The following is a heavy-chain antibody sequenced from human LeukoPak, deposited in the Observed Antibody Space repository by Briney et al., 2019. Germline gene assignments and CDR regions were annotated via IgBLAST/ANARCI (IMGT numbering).Heavy chain of an antibody. J-gene: IGHJ4*02. V-gene: IGHV3-23*01. D-gene: IGHD4-17*01. Sequence: GGSLRLSCAASGFTFSSYAMSWVRQAPGKGLEWVSAISGSGGSTYYADSVKGRFTISRDNSKNTLYLQMNSLRAEDTAVYYCAKPLTVTTFSREIYFDYWGQGTLVTVSS. CDR3: AKPLTVTTFSREIYFDY. CDR2: ISGSGGST. CDR1: GFTFSSYA.